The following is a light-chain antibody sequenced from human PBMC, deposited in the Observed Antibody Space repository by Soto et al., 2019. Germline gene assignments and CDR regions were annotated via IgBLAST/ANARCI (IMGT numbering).Light chain of an antibody. V-gene: IGLV2-23*01. CDR1: SSDVGTYNL. CDR3: CSYAPSRTLL. Sequence: QSALTQPASVSGSPGESITISCTGTSSDVGTYNLVTWYQQHPARVPKLILYEGNKRPSGVSSRFSASKSGNTASLTISGLQAEDEADYFCCSYAPSRTLLFGGGTKLTVL. J-gene: IGLJ2*01. CDR2: EGN.